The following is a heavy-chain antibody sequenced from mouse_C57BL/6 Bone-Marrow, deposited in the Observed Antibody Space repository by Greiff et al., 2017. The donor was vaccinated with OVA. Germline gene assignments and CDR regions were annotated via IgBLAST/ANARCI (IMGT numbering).Heavy chain of an antibody. CDR1: GFTFSDFY. Sequence: EVQVVESGGGLVQSGRSLRLSCATSGFTFSDFYMEWVRQAPGKGLEWIAASRNKANDYTTEYSASVKGRFIVSRDTSQSILYLQMNALRAEDTAIYYCARVGSSYSDYWGQGTTLTVSS. J-gene: IGHJ2*01. D-gene: IGHD1-1*01. CDR3: ARVGSSYSDY. CDR2: SRNKANDYTT. V-gene: IGHV7-1*01.